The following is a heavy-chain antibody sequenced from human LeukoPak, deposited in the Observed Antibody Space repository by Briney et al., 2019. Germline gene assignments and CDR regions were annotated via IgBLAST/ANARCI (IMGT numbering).Heavy chain of an antibody. CDR2: ISSSSGTI. J-gene: IGHJ4*02. D-gene: IGHD5-18*01. CDR3: ARDELQLWSRGGFDY. Sequence: GGSLRLSCAASGFTFNSYSMNWVRQAPGKGLEWVSYISSSSGTIYYADSVKGRFTISRDNAKNSLYLQMNSLRAEDTAVYYCARDELQLWSRGGFDYWGQGTLVTVSS. CDR1: GFTFNSYS. V-gene: IGHV3-48*01.